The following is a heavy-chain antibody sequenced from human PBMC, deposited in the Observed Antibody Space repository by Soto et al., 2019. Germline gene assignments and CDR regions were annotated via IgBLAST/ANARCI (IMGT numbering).Heavy chain of an antibody. V-gene: IGHV3-21*01. CDR1: GFTFNTYS. J-gene: IGHJ6*02. CDR3: ARGHDPFSSGYPYYYYYGMDV. CDR2: ISSSSSYI. D-gene: IGHD3-22*01. Sequence: EVPLVESGGGLVKPGGSLRLSCAASGFTFNTYSMNWVRQAPWKGLEWVSSISSSSSYIYYADSVKGRFAISRDNAKNSLYLQMNSLRAEDTAVYYCARGHDPFSSGYPYYYYYGMDVWGQGTTVTVSS.